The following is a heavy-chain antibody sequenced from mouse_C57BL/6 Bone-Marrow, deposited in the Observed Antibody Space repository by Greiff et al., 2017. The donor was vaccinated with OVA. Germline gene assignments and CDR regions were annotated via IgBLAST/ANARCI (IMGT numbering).Heavy chain of an antibody. V-gene: IGHV3-6*01. Sequence: ESGPGLVKPSQSLSLTCSVPGYSITSGYYWNWIRQFPGNKLEWMGYISYDGSNNYNPSLKNRISITRDTSKNQFFLKLNSVTTEDTATYYCASLTTVTPGWFAYWGQGTLVTVSA. CDR2: ISYDGSN. J-gene: IGHJ3*01. D-gene: IGHD1-1*01. CDR1: GYSITSGYY. CDR3: ASLTTVTPGWFAY.